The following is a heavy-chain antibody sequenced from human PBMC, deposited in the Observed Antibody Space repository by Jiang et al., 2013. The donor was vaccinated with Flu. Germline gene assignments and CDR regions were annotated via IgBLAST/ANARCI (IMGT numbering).Heavy chain of an antibody. V-gene: IGHV4-59*01. CDR1: GGAISSYY. J-gene: IGHJ5*02. CDR3: ARDVSVVPRFDP. CDR2: IFYSGNT. D-gene: IGHD2-15*01. Sequence: GPGLVKPSETLSLTCTVSGGAISSYYWSWIRQPPGKGLEWIGYIFYSGNTNYNPSLKSRVTISVDTSKNQFSLKLSSVTAADTAVYYCARDVSVVPRFDPWGQGTLVTVSS.